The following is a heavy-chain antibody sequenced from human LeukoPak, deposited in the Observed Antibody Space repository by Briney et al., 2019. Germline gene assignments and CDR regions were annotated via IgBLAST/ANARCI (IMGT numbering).Heavy chain of an antibody. Sequence: SETLSLTCAVYGGSFSGYYWSWIRQPPGKGLEWIGEINHSGSTNYNPSLKSRVTISVGTSKNQFSLKLSSVTAADTAVYYCASSPMTTVINFDYWGQGTLVTVSS. D-gene: IGHD4-23*01. CDR1: GGSFSGYY. CDR2: INHSGST. V-gene: IGHV4-34*01. CDR3: ASSPMTTVINFDY. J-gene: IGHJ4*02.